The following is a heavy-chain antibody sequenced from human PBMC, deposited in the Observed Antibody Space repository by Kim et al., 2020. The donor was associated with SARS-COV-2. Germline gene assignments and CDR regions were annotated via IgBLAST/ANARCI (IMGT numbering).Heavy chain of an antibody. V-gene: IGHV1-3*01. D-gene: IGHD4-17*01. CDR1: GYTFTSYA. CDR3: ARDLLKDYGGAYYYYYGMDV. Sequence: ASVKVSCKASGYTFTSYAMHWVRQAPGQRLEWMGWINAGNGNTKYSQKFQGRVTITRDTSASTAYMELSSLRSEDTAVYYCARDLLKDYGGAYYYYYGMDVWGQGTTVTVS. CDR2: INAGNGNT. J-gene: IGHJ6*02.